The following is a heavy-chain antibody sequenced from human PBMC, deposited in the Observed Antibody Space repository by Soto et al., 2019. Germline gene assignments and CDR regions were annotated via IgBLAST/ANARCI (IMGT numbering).Heavy chain of an antibody. J-gene: IGHJ4*02. CDR2: IYYSGST. CDR3: ARVKTTFVDY. CDR1: GGSVSSGSYY. V-gene: IGHV4-61*01. D-gene: IGHD1-1*01. Sequence: SETLSLTCTVSGGSVSSGSYYWSWIRQPPGKGLEWIGYIYYSGSTNYNPSLKSRVTISVDTSKNQFSLKLSSVTAADTAVYYCARVKTTFVDYWGQGTLVTVSS.